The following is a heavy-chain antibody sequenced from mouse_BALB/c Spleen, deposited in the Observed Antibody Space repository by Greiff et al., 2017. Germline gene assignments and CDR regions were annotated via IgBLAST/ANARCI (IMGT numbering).Heavy chain of an antibody. CDR1: GFTFSSYG. D-gene: IGHD4-1*01. Sequence: EVQRVESGGGLVQPGGSLKLSCAASGFTFSSYGMSWVRQTPDKRLELVATINSNGGSTYYPDSVKGRFTISRDNAKNTLYLQMSSLKSEDTAMYYCARDGRSYAMDYWGQGTSVTVSS. V-gene: IGHV5-6-3*01. J-gene: IGHJ4*01. CDR3: ARDGRSYAMDY. CDR2: INSNGGST.